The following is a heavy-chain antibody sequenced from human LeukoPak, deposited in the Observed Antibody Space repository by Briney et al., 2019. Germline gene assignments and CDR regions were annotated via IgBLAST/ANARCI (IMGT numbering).Heavy chain of an antibody. Sequence: PGGSLRLSCAASGFTFSSYSMNWVRQAPGKGLEWVSYISSSSSTIYYAGSVKGRFTISRDNAKNSLYLQMNSLRAEDTAVYCCARDSGIWYFDLWGRGTLVTVSS. CDR3: ARDSGIWYFDL. CDR2: ISSSSSTI. V-gene: IGHV3-48*01. CDR1: GFTFSSYS. D-gene: IGHD1-14*01. J-gene: IGHJ2*01.